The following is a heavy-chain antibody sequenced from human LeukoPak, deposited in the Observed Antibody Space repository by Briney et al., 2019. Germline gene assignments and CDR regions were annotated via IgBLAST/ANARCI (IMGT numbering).Heavy chain of an antibody. V-gene: IGHV1-69*06. D-gene: IGHD3-10*01. Sequence: SVKVSCKASGGTFSSYAISWVRQAPGQGLEWMGGIIPIFGTANYAQKFEGRVTITADKSTSTAYMELSSLRSEDTAVYYCAREGDYYGSGSPRGYNWFDPWGQGTLVTVSS. CDR3: AREGDYYGSGSPRGYNWFDP. CDR2: IIPIFGTA. J-gene: IGHJ5*02. CDR1: GGTFSSYA.